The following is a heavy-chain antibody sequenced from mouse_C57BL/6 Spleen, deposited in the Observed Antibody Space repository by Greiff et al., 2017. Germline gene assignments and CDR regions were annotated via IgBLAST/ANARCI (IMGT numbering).Heavy chain of an antibody. CDR2: IWSGGST. V-gene: IGHV2-2*01. J-gene: IGHJ4*01. CDR1: GFSLTSYG. CDR3: ARNWENYYAIDY. Sequence: VQLQQSGPGLVQPSQSLSITCTASGFSLTSYGVHWVRQSPGKGLEWLGVIWSGGSTDYNAAFISRLSISKDNSTSQVFFKMNSLQSDDTAIYYCARNWENYYAIDYWGQGTSVTVSS. D-gene: IGHD4-1*01.